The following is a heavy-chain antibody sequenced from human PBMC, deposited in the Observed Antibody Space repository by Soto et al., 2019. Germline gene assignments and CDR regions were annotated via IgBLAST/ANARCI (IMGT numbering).Heavy chain of an antibody. V-gene: IGHV4-59*01. CDR1: GGSISRYY. J-gene: IGHJ4*02. CDR2: IYYSGST. CDR3: ARGGGNLDY. D-gene: IGHD2-15*01. Sequence: SETLSLTCTVSGGSISRYYWGWIRQPPGKGLEWIGYIYYSGSTNYNPSLKSRVTISVDTSKNQFSLKLSSVTAADTAVYYCARGGGNLDYWGQGTLVTVSS.